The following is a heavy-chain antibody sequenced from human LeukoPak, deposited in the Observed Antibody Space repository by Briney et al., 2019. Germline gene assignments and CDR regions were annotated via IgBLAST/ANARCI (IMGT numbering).Heavy chain of an antibody. V-gene: IGHV3-30*02. CDR3: ARGGGRNDYYDSSGYHRTYYFDY. Sequence: GGSLRLSCAASGFTFSSYGMHWVRQAPGKGLEWVAFIRYDGSNKYYADSVKGRFTISRDNSKNTLYLQMNSLRAEDTAVYYCARGGGRNDYYDSSGYHRTYYFDYWGQGTLVTVSS. D-gene: IGHD3-22*01. CDR1: GFTFSSYG. CDR2: IRYDGSNK. J-gene: IGHJ4*02.